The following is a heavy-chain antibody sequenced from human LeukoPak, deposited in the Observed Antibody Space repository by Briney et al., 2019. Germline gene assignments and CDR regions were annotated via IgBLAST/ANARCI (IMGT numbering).Heavy chain of an antibody. CDR1: GYTFTSYD. D-gene: IGHD6-13*01. CDR2: MNPNSGNT. J-gene: IGHJ5*02. Sequence: EASVKVSCKASGYTFTSYDINWVRQATGQGLEWMGWMNPNSGNTGYAQKFQGRVTMTRNTSISTAYMELSSLRSEDTAVYYCARQIAAAGTRWFDPWGQGTLVTVSS. CDR3: ARQIAAAGTRWFDP. V-gene: IGHV1-8*01.